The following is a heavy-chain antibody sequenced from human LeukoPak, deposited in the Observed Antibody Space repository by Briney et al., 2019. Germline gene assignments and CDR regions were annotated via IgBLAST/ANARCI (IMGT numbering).Heavy chain of an antibody. V-gene: IGHV3-48*03. Sequence: GGSLRLSCAASGFTFSSYEMNWVRQAPGKGLEWVSYISSSGNTIYYADSVKGRFTNSRDNANNSLYLQMNSLRAEDAAVYYCARDRADYVGAFDIWGQGTMVTVSS. J-gene: IGHJ3*02. D-gene: IGHD4-17*01. CDR3: ARDRADYVGAFDI. CDR1: GFTFSSYE. CDR2: ISSSGNTI.